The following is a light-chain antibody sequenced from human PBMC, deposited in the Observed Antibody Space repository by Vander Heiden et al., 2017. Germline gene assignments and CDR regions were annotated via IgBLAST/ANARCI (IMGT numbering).Light chain of an antibody. CDR1: QSVSSN. CDR2: GAS. CDR3: QQYNNWPET. V-gene: IGKV3-15*01. J-gene: IGKJ1*01. Sequence: EIVMTQSPATLSVSPGERATLSCRASQSVSSNLAWYQPKPGQAPRLLIYGASTRATGIPARFSGSGSGTEFTLTISSLQSEDFAVYYCQQYNNWPETFGQGTKVEIK.